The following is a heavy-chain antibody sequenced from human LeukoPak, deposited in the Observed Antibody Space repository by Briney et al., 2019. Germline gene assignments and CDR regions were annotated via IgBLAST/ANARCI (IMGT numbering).Heavy chain of an antibody. CDR1: GGSFSGYY. CDR3: ARRGRRIQLYYYYYMDV. V-gene: IGHV4-34*01. D-gene: IGHD5-18*01. Sequence: PSETLSLTCAVYGGSFSGYYWSWIRQPPGKGLEWIGEINHSGSTNYNPSLKSRVTISVDTSKNQFSLKLSSVTAADTAVYYCARRGRRIQLYYYYYMDVWGKGTTVTVSS. J-gene: IGHJ6*03. CDR2: INHSGST.